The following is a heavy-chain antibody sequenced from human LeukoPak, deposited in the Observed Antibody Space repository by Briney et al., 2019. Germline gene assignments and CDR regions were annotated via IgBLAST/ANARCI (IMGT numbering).Heavy chain of an antibody. D-gene: IGHD2-15*01. CDR1: GGSISSSSYY. V-gene: IGHV4-39*01. CDR3: ARSFGGNCSGGSCYPYYFDY. Sequence: PSETLSLTCTVSGGSISSSSYYWGWIRQPPGKGLEWIGSIYYSGSTYYNPSLKSRVTISVDTSKNQFSLKLSSVTAADTAVYYCARSFGGNCSGGSCYPYYFDYWGQGTLVTVSS. J-gene: IGHJ4*02. CDR2: IYYSGST.